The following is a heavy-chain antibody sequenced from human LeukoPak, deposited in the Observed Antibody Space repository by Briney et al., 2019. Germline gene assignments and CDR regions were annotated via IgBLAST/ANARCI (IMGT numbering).Heavy chain of an antibody. CDR3: ARDKADLYYFDY. CDR2: IQAKAYGGAT. V-gene: IGHV3-49*04. J-gene: IGHJ4*02. Sequence: GGSLRLSCSTSGFTFGDYAMSWVRQAPGKGREWVGFIQAKAYGGATEYAASVKGRFSISRDDSQSIANLQMNDLKTEDTAVYYCARDKADLYYFDYWGQGTLVTVSS. CDR1: GFTFGDYA. D-gene: IGHD2/OR15-2a*01.